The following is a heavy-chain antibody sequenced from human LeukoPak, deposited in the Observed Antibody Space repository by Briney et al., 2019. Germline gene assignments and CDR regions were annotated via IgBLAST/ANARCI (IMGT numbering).Heavy chain of an antibody. D-gene: IGHD3-3*01. J-gene: IGHJ4*02. CDR3: AKLRSNFWSASDY. CDR2: ISSSGSTI. V-gene: IGHV3-48*03. Sequence: GGSLRLSCAASGFTFSSYEMNWVRQAPGKGLEWVSYISSSGSTIYYADSVKGRFTISRDNAKNSLYLQMNSLRAEDTAVYYCAKLRSNFWSASDYWGQGTLVTVSS. CDR1: GFTFSSYE.